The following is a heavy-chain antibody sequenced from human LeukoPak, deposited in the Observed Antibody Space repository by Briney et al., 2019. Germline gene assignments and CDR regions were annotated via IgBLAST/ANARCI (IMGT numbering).Heavy chain of an antibody. J-gene: IGHJ4*02. Sequence: GGSLRLSCAASGFTFNDYAMHWVRQAPGKGLEWVSLISWDGGSTYYADSVKGRFTISRDNSKNSLYLQMNSLRAEDTALYYCAKDHAYCSGGSCYSSPDYWGQGTLVTVSS. CDR1: GFTFNDYA. V-gene: IGHV3-43D*03. D-gene: IGHD2-15*01. CDR3: AKDHAYCSGGSCYSSPDY. CDR2: ISWDGGST.